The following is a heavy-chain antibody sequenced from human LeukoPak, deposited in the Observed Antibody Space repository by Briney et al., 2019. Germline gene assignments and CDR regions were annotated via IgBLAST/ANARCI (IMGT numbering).Heavy chain of an antibody. D-gene: IGHD1-26*01. V-gene: IGHV3-30-3*01. CDR1: GFTFSSYA. CDR2: ISYDGSNK. CDR3: PRPSGSSFRYVAFDI. J-gene: IGHJ3*02. Sequence: GRSLRLSCAASGFTFSSYAMHWVRQAPGKGLEWVAVISYDGSNKYYADSVKGRFTISRDNSKNTLYLQMNSLRAEDTAVYYCPRPSGSSFRYVAFDIWGQGTMVTASS.